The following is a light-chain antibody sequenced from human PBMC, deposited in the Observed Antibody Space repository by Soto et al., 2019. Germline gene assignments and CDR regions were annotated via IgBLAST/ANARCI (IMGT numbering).Light chain of an antibody. J-gene: IGKJ1*01. CDR3: QQGSTWPWT. V-gene: IGKV3-11*01. CDR2: EAS. CDR1: QSVSSS. Sequence: EVVLTQSPATLLLSPGERATLSCRASQSVSSSLAWYQQKLGQAPRLLIYEASDRATGIPARFSGSGSGTDFTLIISSLEPDHFALYYCQQGSTWPWTFGQGTKV.